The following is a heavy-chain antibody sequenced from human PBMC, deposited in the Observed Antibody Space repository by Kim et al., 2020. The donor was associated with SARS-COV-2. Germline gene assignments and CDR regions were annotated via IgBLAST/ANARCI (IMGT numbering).Heavy chain of an antibody. Sequence: ADSVKGRFTISRDDSKNTLYLQMSSLRAEDTAVYYCASGGNSGYYYGMDVWGQGTTVTVSS. J-gene: IGHJ6*02. D-gene: IGHD2-21*02. V-gene: IGHV3-30*07. CDR3: ASGGNSGYYYGMDV.